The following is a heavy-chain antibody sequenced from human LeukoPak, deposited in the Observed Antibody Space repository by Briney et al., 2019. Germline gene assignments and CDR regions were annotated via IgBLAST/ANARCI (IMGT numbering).Heavy chain of an antibody. V-gene: IGHV3-15*07. Sequence: PGGSLRLPCAASGFTFSNAWMNWVRQAPGKGLEWVGRIKSKTDGGTTDYAAPVKGRFTISRDDAKNTLYLQMHSLKTEDTAVYYCTTNSVRLQPVYWGQGTLVTVSS. CDR2: IKSKTDGGTT. J-gene: IGHJ4*02. CDR1: GFTFSNAW. D-gene: IGHD5-24*01. CDR3: TTNSVRLQPVY.